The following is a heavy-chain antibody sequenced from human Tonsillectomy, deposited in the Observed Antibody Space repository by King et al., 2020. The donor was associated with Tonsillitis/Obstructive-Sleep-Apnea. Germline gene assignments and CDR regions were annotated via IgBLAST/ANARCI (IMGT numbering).Heavy chain of an antibody. CDR1: GFTFSSYG. Sequence: VQLVESGGGVVQPGRSLRLSCAASGFTFSSYGMHWVRQAPGKGLEWVAVIWYDGSNKYYADSVKGRFTISRDNSKNTLYLQMNSLRAEDTAVYYCARDPGIGFGELIDYYYGMDVWGQGTTVTVSS. V-gene: IGHV3-33*01. D-gene: IGHD3-10*01. J-gene: IGHJ6*02. CDR3: ARDPGIGFGELIDYYYGMDV. CDR2: IWYDGSNK.